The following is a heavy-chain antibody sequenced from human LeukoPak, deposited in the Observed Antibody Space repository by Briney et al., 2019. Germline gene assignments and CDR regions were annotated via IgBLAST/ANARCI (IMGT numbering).Heavy chain of an antibody. CDR1: GGAFSSYA. D-gene: IGHD3-3*01. Sequence: SVKVSCKASGGAFSSYAISWVRQAPGQGLEWMGRIIPIFGTANYAQKFQGRVTITTDESTSTAYMELSSLRSEDTAVYYCARPSITIFGVDPGAFDIWGQGTMVTVSS. CDR2: IIPIFGTA. CDR3: ARPSITIFGVDPGAFDI. V-gene: IGHV1-69*05. J-gene: IGHJ3*02.